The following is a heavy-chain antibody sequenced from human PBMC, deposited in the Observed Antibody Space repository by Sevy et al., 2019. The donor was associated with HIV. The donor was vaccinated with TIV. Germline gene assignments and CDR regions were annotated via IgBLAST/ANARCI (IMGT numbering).Heavy chain of an antibody. CDR3: AKDGLYGGFRWFDP. V-gene: IGHV3-30*18. D-gene: IGHD5-12*01. J-gene: IGHJ5*02. CDR1: GFTFSSYG. CDR2: ISYDGSNK. Sequence: GGSLRLSCASSGFTFSSYGMHWVRQAPGKGLDWVAVISYDGSNKYYADSVKGRFTNSIDYSKKTLYLQMMSLRAEDTAVNYCAKDGLYGGFRWFDPWGQGTLVTVSS.